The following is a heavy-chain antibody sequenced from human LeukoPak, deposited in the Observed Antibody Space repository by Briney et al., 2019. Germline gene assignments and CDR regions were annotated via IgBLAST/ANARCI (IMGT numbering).Heavy chain of an antibody. D-gene: IGHD2-2*01. CDR2: INLNSGDT. V-gene: IGHV1-2*02. J-gene: IGHJ4*02. Sequence: ASVKVSCKASGYTFTGYYMHWVRQAPGQGLEWRGWINLNSGDTTYAQLFQGRVTMTRYTSISTAYMELSSLRSDNTAVYYCARTTAGGHCSNTNCPGPWYFDYWGQGTLVTASS. CDR3: ARTTAGGHCSNTNCPGPWYFDY. CDR1: GYTFTGYY.